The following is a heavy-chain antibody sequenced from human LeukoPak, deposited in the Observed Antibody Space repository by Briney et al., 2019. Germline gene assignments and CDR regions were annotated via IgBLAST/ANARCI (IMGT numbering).Heavy chain of an antibody. V-gene: IGHV3-21*01. D-gene: IGHD2-15*01. J-gene: IGHJ4*02. CDR2: ISSSSSYI. Sequence: GGSLRLSCAASGFTFSSYSMNWVRQAPGKGLEWASSISSSSSYIYYADSVKGRFTISRDNAKNSLYLQMNSLRAEDTAVYYCASDGCSGGSCKDGYWGQGTLVTVSS. CDR3: ASDGCSGGSCKDGY. CDR1: GFTFSSYS.